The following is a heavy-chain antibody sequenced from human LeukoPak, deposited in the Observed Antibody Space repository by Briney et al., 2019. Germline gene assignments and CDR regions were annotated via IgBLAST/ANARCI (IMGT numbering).Heavy chain of an antibody. CDR3: ARQGCTNGVCYGFDY. V-gene: IGHV4-38-2*01. Sequence: PSETLSLTCAVSGYSISSGYYWGWIRQPPGKGLEWIGSIYHSGSTYYNPSLKSRVTISVDTSKNQFSLKLSSVTAADTAVYYCARQGCTNGVCYGFDYWGQETLVTVSS. J-gene: IGHJ4*02. CDR2: IYHSGST. CDR1: GYSISSGYY. D-gene: IGHD2-8*01.